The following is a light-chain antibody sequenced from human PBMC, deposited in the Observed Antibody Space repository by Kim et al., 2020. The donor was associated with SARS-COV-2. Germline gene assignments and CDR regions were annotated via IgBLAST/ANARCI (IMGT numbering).Light chain of an antibody. CDR2: DAS. J-gene: IGKJ1*01. Sequence: PGDRATLSGRPGGSIDSDVARYQQTPGQTPRLLFSDASTRAPGIPDRFSGSGAGAEFTLSIGSLRSVDFAVYYCQHYNRWPPWTLGRGTKVDIK. V-gene: IGKV3-15*01. CDR3: QHYNRWPPWT. CDR1: GSIDSD.